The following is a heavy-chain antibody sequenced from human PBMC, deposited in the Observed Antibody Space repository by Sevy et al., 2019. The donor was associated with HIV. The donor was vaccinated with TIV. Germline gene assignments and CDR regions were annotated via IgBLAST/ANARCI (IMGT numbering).Heavy chain of an antibody. D-gene: IGHD6-19*01. J-gene: IGHJ4*02. CDR3: VRAIQSDGSF. CDR2: IRQDGSEL. V-gene: IGHV3-7*01. CDR1: GFNLENFW. Sequence: GGSLRLSCVASGFNLENFWMNWVRQAPGKGLEWVANIRQDGSELYYVASVKGRFTISRDNARNLVYLQMNSLRVEDTALYYCVRAIQSDGSFWGQGALVTVS.